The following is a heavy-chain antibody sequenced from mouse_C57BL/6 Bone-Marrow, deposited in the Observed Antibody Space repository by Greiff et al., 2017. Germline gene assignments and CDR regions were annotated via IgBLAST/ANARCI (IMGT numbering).Heavy chain of an antibody. V-gene: IGHV1-81*01. CDR2: IYPRSGNT. CDR3: ARRGSDLDY. J-gene: IGHJ2*01. D-gene: IGHD3-2*02. Sequence: VQLQQSGAELARPGASVKLSCKASGYTFTSYGISWVKQRTGQGLEWIGEIYPRSGNTYYNEQFKGKATLTADKSSSTAYMKLRSMTSENSAFYCWARRGSDLDYWGQGTTLTVSS. CDR1: GYTFTSYG.